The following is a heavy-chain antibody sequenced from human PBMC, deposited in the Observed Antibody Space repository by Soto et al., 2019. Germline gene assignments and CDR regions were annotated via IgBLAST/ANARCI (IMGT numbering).Heavy chain of an antibody. CDR1: GYTFTNYA. V-gene: IGHV1-3*01. CDR2: INAGNGNT. J-gene: IGHJ4*02. D-gene: IGHD3-9*01. CDR3: ARGGLVISYY. Sequence: QVQLVQSGAEVKKPGASVKVSCKASGYTFTNYAIHWVRQAPGQRLEWMGWINAGNGNTKYSQKFQGRLTISRVTSATTAYMELNSLRSEDTAVYYCARGGLVISYYWGQGTLVTVSS.